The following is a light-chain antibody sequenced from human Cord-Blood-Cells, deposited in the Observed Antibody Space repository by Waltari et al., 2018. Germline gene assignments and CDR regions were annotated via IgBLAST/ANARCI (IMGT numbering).Light chain of an antibody. CDR3: CSYAGSTYVV. CDR2: EGS. V-gene: IGLV2-23*01. CDR1: SSDVGRYNL. Sequence: QSALTQPASVSGSPGQSITISCTGTSSDVGRYNLVSWYQQHPGKAPKLMLYEGSKRPSGVSNRFSGSKSGNTASLTISGLQAEDEADYYCCSYAGSTYVVFGGGTKLTVL. J-gene: IGLJ2*01.